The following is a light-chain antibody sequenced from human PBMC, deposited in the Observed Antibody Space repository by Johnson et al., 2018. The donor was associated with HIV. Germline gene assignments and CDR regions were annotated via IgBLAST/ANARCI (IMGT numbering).Light chain of an antibody. Sequence: QSVLTQPPSVSAAPGQKVTISCSGSSSNIGNNYVSWYQQLPGTAPKLLIYDNNQRPSGIPDRFSGSKSGTSATLGITGLQTGDEADYYCGTWDSSLSAPRYVFGTCTKVTVL. CDR3: GTWDSSLSAPRYV. J-gene: IGLJ1*01. CDR2: DNN. V-gene: IGLV1-51*01. CDR1: SSNIGNNY.